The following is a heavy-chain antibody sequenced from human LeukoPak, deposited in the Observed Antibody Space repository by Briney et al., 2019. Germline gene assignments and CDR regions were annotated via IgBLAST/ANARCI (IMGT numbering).Heavy chain of an antibody. V-gene: IGHV1-8*01. CDR1: GYTFTSYD. CDR2: MNPNSGNT. Sequence: ASVKVSCKASGYTFTSYDINWVRQATGQGLEWMGWMNPNSGNTGYAQKFQGRVTMTRNTSISTAYMELSSLRSEDTAVYYCATSRIAAAGTGWFDPWGQGTLVTVSS. D-gene: IGHD6-13*01. J-gene: IGHJ5*02. CDR3: ATSRIAAAGTGWFDP.